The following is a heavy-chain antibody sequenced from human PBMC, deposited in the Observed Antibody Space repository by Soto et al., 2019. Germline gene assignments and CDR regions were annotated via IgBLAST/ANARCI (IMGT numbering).Heavy chain of an antibody. CDR1: GFTVSTHG. Sequence: QVQLVESGGGVVQPGRSLRISCAVSGFTVSTHGMHWVRQAPGKGLEWVAVISRDGNTKYYADSVKGRFTISRDNSRNTLFLEMYSLRGDDMAVYYCTGEVASGYWGQGTLVTVSS. V-gene: IGHV3-30*03. D-gene: IGHD2-8*02. CDR2: ISRDGNTK. J-gene: IGHJ4*02. CDR3: TGEVASGY.